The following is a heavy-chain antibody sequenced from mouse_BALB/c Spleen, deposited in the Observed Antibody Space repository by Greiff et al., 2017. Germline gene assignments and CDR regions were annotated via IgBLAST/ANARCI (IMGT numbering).Heavy chain of an antibody. D-gene: IGHD1-2*01. CDR1: GYTFTSYW. Sequence: QVQLQQPGAELVKPGASVKMSCKASGYTFTSYWMHWVKQRPGQGLEWIGTIDPSDSYTSYNQKFKGKATLTVDTSSSTAYMQLSSLTSEDSAVYYCTRDSITTATGFAYWGQGTLVTVSA. CDR3: TRDSITTATGFAY. V-gene: IGHV1S127*01. CDR2: IDPSDSYT. J-gene: IGHJ3*01.